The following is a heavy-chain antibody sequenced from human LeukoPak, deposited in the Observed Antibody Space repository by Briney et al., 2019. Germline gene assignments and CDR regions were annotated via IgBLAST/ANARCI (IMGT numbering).Heavy chain of an antibody. CDR1: GFTFSSYD. Sequence: GGSLRLSCAASGFTFSSYDMHWVRQATGKGLEWVSAIGTAGDTYYPGSVKGRFTISRENAKNSLYLQMNSLRAGDTAVYYCARGIVGATTRGVYGMDVWGQGTTVTVSS. V-gene: IGHV3-13*01. D-gene: IGHD1-26*01. CDR3: ARGIVGATTRGVYGMDV. J-gene: IGHJ6*02. CDR2: IGTAGDT.